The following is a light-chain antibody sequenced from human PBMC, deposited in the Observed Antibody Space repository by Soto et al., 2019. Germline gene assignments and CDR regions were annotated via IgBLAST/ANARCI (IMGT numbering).Light chain of an antibody. CDR1: QSVSSY. Sequence: EIVLTQSPATLSLSPGERATLSCRASQSVSSYLAWYQQKPGQAPRLLIYDASNRATGIPARFSGSGSGTDFTLTISSLEPEDFATYYCQQCFWHWTFGQGTKVEIK. CDR2: DAS. CDR3: QQCFWHWT. J-gene: IGKJ1*01. V-gene: IGKV3-11*01.